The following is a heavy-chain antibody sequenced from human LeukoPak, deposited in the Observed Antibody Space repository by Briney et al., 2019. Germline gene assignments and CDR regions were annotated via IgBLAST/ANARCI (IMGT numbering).Heavy chain of an antibody. Sequence: GESLKISCKGSGYSLTSYWIGWVRQMPGKGLEWMGIIYPGDSDTRYSPSFQGQVTISADKSISTAYLQWSSLKASDTAMYYCASVLRYFDWLHPGAFDIWGQGTMVTVSS. V-gene: IGHV5-51*01. J-gene: IGHJ3*02. CDR2: IYPGDSDT. CDR3: ASVLRYFDWLHPGAFDI. CDR1: GYSLTSYW. D-gene: IGHD3-9*01.